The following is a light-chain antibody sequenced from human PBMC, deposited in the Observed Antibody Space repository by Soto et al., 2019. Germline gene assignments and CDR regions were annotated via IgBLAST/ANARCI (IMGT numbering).Light chain of an antibody. CDR2: GAS. V-gene: IGKV3-20*01. J-gene: IGKJ4*01. CDR1: QDLTDRY. CDR3: QQYDDSLLT. Sequence: EIVLTQSPGTLSLSPGERATLSCRANQDLTDRYLAWYQQKPAQAPRLLIYGASSRATGIPDRFSGSGSGTDFTLTISRLEPEDFAVYYCQQYDDSLLTFGGGTKVESK.